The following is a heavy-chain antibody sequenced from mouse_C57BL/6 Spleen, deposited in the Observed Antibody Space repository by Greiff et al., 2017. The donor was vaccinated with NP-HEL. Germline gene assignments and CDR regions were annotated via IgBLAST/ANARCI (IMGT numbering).Heavy chain of an antibody. V-gene: IGHV1-4*01. J-gene: IGHJ4*01. Sequence: QVHVKQSGAELARPGASVKMSCKASGYTFTSYTMHWVKQRPGQGLEWIGYINPSSGYTKYNQKFKDKATLTADKSSSTAYMQLSSLTSEDSAVYYCARGALGGYAMDYWGQGTSVTVSS. CDR1: GYTFTSYT. D-gene: IGHD4-1*01. CDR3: ARGALGGYAMDY. CDR2: INPSSGYT.